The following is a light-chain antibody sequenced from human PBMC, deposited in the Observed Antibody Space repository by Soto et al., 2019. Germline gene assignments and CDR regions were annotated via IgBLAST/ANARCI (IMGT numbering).Light chain of an antibody. CDR1: SSDVGGYNY. CDR2: DVS. J-gene: IGLJ2*01. V-gene: IGLV2-14*01. Sequence: HSALTQPASVSGSPGQSINISCTGTSSDVGGYNYVSWYQQHPGKAPKLMIYDVSNRPSGVSNRFSGSKSGNTASLTISGLQAEDEADYYCSLYTSSSTVVFGGGTKLTVL. CDR3: SLYTSSSTVV.